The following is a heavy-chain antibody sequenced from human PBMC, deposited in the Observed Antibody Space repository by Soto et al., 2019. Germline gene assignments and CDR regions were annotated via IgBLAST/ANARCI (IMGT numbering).Heavy chain of an antibody. D-gene: IGHD6-13*01. CDR2: IISSGGST. Sequence: EVQLLESGGGLVQPGGSLRLSCAASGFTFSTYAMNWFRQAPGKGLEWVSLIISSGGSTYYADSVKGRFTISRDNSKNTLYLQMNSLRDDDTAVYYCAKAEGSSYGTEYAQHWGQGTLVTVSS. J-gene: IGHJ1*01. CDR1: GFTFSTYA. V-gene: IGHV3-23*01. CDR3: AKAEGSSYGTEYAQH.